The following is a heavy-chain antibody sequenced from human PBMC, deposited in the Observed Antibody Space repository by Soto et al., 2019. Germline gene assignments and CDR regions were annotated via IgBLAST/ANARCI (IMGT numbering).Heavy chain of an antibody. D-gene: IGHD6-19*01. J-gene: IGHJ5*02. CDR2: VSRSGAAT. CDR3: AKGSGEVPTNWFDP. Sequence: EVQLLESGGGLVQPGGSLRLSCAASGYTFSKYAMIWVRQAPGQGLDWVAGVSRSGAATYYADSVKGRFTISRDNSKNTLSLQMNSLRAEDTALYYCAKGSGEVPTNWFDPWGQGTLDTVSS. V-gene: IGHV3-23*01. CDR1: GYTFSKYA.